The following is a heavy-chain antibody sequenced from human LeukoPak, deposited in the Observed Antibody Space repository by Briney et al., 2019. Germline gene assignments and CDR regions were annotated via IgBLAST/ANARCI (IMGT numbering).Heavy chain of an antibody. D-gene: IGHD2-2*01. J-gene: IGHJ6*02. CDR2: FDPEDGET. V-gene: IGHV1-24*01. CDR3: ATDPGEIVPAAKGPRGDYCYGTDV. CDR1: GYTLTELS. Sequence: ASVKVSCKVSGYTLTELSMHWVRQAPGKGLEWMGGFDPEDGETIYAQKFQGRVTMTEDTSTYTAYMELNSLRSDDTAVYYCATDPGEIVPAAKGPRGDYCYGTDVWGQGTTVTVSS.